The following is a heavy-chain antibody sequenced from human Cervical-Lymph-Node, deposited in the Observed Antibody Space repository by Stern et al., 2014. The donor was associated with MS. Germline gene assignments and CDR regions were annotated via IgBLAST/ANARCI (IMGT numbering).Heavy chain of an antibody. CDR2: FYPGDSDT. CDR1: GYTFTTYW. Sequence: VQLVQSGAEVKKPGESLTISCQGSGYTFTTYWIVWVRQVPGKGLEWMGIFYPGDSDTRYSLTFQGQVTISADNANSTAYLHLSSLKASDTAMYYCARATEGSYYDSSGFYSWYFDLWGRGTLVTVSS. D-gene: IGHD3-22*01. V-gene: IGHV5-51*03. J-gene: IGHJ2*01. CDR3: ARATEGSYYDSSGFYSWYFDL.